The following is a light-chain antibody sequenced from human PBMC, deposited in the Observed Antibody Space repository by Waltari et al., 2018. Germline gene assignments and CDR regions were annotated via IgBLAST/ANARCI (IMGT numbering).Light chain of an antibody. Sequence: QSALTQPAPVSGSPGQSITISCTGTSNDVGAYNYVYWYQQHPGKPPKLIIYDGTARPSGVSYRFTGSKSGDTASLTISGLQAEDEADYYCSSYTTTTTVIFGGGTKLTVL. CDR3: SSYTTTTTVI. CDR2: DGT. V-gene: IGLV2-14*03. J-gene: IGLJ2*01. CDR1: SNDVGAYNY.